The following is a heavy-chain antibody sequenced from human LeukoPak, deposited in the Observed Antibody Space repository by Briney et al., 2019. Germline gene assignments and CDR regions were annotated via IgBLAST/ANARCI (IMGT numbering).Heavy chain of an antibody. Sequence: GSSVKVSFKASGGTFSSYAISWVRQAPGQGLEWMGGIIPIFGTANYAQKFQGRVTITADESTSTAYMELSSLRAEDTAVYYCARAHYYYGSGSYYLSSQFDYWGQGTLVTVSS. CDR2: IIPIFGTA. CDR3: ARAHYYYGSGSYYLSSQFDY. V-gene: IGHV1-69*01. D-gene: IGHD3-10*01. J-gene: IGHJ4*02. CDR1: GGTFSSYA.